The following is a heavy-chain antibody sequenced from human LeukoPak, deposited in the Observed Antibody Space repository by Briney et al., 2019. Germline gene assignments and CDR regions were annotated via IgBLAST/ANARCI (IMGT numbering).Heavy chain of an antibody. CDR1: GGSTTSRSHY. J-gene: IGHJ4*02. V-gene: IGHV4-39*01. CDR3: ASQPTTDIGIDY. CDR2: INYSGTT. D-gene: IGHD4-11*01. Sequence: SETLSLTCSVSGGSTTSRSHYWGWIRQPPGKGLEWIGSINYSGTTYYNPSLRSRVTISIDTSKNQFSLTLTSVTATDTAVYYCASQPTTDIGIDYWGQGTLVTVSS.